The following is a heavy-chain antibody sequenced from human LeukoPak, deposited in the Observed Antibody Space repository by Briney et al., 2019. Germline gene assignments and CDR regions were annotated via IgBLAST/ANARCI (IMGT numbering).Heavy chain of an antibody. J-gene: IGHJ4*02. CDR2: ISYDGSSK. CDR1: GVTFSTYP. V-gene: IGHV3-30*04. Sequence: GGSLRLSCAASGVTFSTYPMHWGRQAPGKGLEWGPLISYDGSSKYYADSVKGRFTVSRDNSKNTLYLQMNSLRAEDMAVYYCAKDGGTIPGVTNFHFDYWGQGTLVAVSS. CDR3: AKDGGTIPGVTNFHFDY. D-gene: IGHD3-3*01.